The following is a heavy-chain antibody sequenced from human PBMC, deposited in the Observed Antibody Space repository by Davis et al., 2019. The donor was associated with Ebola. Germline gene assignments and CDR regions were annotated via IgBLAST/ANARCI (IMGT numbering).Heavy chain of an antibody. CDR2: MNPNSGNT. V-gene: IGHV1-8*01. CDR1: GYTFTSYD. J-gene: IGHJ4*02. CDR3: ARRAGRYRSSWYYFDY. D-gene: IGHD6-13*01. Sequence: ASVKVSCKASGYTFTSYDINWVRQATGQGLEWMGWMNPNSGNTGYAQKFQGRVTMTRTTSISTAYMELSSLRSEDTAVYYCARRAGRYRSSWYYFDYWGQGTLVTVSS.